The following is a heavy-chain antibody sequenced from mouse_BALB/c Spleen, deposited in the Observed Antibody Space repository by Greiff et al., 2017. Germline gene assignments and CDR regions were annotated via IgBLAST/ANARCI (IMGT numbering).Heavy chain of an antibody. CDR1: GYSITSDYA. Sequence: EVQRVESGPGLVKPSQSLSLTCTVTGYSITSDYAWNWIRQFPGNKLEWMGYISYSGSTSYNPSLKSRISITRDTSKNQFFLQLNSVTTEDTATYYCARAGYDDAMDYWGQGTSVTVSS. CDR2: ISYSGST. J-gene: IGHJ4*01. D-gene: IGHD2-14*01. V-gene: IGHV3-2*02. CDR3: ARAGYDDAMDY.